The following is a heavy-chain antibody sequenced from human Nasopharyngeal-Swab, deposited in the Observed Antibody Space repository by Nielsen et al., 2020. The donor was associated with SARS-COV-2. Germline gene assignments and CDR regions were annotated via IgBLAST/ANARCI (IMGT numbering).Heavy chain of an antibody. CDR1: GFTFSSHW. CDR2: ISSKGSST. J-gene: IGHJ4*02. D-gene: IGHD3-10*01. V-gene: IGHV3-74*01. Sequence: GGSLRLSCAASGFTFSSHWMHWVRQAPGKGLVWVSRISSKGSSTTYADSVKGRFTISSNNAKNTLYLQINSLRAEDTAVYYCARGGSGSPMGHDYWGQGTLVTVSS. CDR3: ARGGSGSPMGHDY.